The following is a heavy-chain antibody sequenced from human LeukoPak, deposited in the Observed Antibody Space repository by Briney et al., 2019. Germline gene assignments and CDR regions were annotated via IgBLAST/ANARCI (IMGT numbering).Heavy chain of an antibody. CDR1: GGSISSYY. D-gene: IGHD3-10*01. V-gene: IGHV4-4*07. CDR2: IYTSGST. J-gene: IGHJ5*02. Sequence: SETLSLTCTVSGGSISSYYWSWIRQPAGKGLEWIGRIYTSGSTNYNPSLKSRVTMSVDTSKNQFSLKLSSVTAADTAVYYCARDVYYYDSGSYYPYKYFDPWGQGTLVTVSS. CDR3: ARDVYYYDSGSYYPYKYFDP.